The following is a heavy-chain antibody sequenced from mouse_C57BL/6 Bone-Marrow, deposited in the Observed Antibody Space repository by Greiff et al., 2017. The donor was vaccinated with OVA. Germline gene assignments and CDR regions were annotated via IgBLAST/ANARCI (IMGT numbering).Heavy chain of an antibody. J-gene: IGHJ1*03. CDR2: IHPNSGST. D-gene: IGHD1-1*01. CDR3: ARCLITTVVAHRV. CDR1: GYTFTSYW. V-gene: IGHV1-64*01. Sequence: QVQLKQPGAELVKPGASVKLSCKASGYTFTSYWMHWVKQRPGQGLEWIGMIHPNSGSTNYNEKFKSKATLTVDKSSSTAYMQLSSLTSEDSAVYYCARCLITTVVAHRVWGTGTTVTVSS.